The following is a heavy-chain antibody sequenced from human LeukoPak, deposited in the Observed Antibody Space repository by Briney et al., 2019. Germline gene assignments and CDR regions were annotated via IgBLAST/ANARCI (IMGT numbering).Heavy chain of an antibody. CDR1: GFTFDDYA. V-gene: IGHV3-9*01. J-gene: IGHJ4*02. CDR3: AKASQNYYDSGGLDY. D-gene: IGHD3-22*01. Sequence: GGSLRLSCAASGFTFDDYAMHWVRQAPGKGLEWVSGISWNSGSIGYADSVKGRFTIPRDNAKNSLYLQMNSLRAEDTALYYCAKASQNYYDSGGLDYWGQGTLVTVSS. CDR2: ISWNSGSI.